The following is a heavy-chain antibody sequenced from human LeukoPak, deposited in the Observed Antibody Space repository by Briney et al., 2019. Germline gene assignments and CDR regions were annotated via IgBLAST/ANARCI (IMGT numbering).Heavy chain of an antibody. CDR2: ISAYNGKT. CDR3: ARAVTNSPVDIAATLGW. CDR1: GYTFTSYG. V-gene: IGHV1-18*01. Sequence: ASVSVSCMASGYTFTSYGISWVRQAPGQGLEWMGWISAYNGKTNYAQTLQGRVTMTTDTSTSTAYMEPRRLRYAETAVYFCARAVTNSPVDIAATLGWWGQGTPVTVSS. J-gene: IGHJ4*02. D-gene: IGHD5-12*01.